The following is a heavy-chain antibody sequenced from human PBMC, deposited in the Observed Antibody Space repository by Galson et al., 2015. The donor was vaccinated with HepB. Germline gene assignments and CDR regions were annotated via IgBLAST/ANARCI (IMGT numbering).Heavy chain of an antibody. CDR3: ARDSGPWGTWGTYCGGDCQYPPDWFDP. CDR2: ISSSSSYI. Sequence: SLRLSCAASGFTFSSYSMNWVRQAPGKGLEWVSSISSSSSYIYYADSVKGRFTISRDNAKNSLYLQMNSLRAEDTAVYYCARDSGPWGTWGTYCGGDCQYPPDWFDPWGQGTLVTVSS. J-gene: IGHJ5*02. CDR1: GFTFSSYS. D-gene: IGHD2-21*01. V-gene: IGHV3-21*01.